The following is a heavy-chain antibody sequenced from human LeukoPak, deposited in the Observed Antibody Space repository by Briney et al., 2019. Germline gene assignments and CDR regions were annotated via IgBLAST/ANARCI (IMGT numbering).Heavy chain of an antibody. CDR2: ISSTSSYI. Sequence: GGSLRLSCAASGFTFSNYFMSWVRQAPGKGLEWVSAISSTSSYIYYADSVKGRFTISRDNAKNSLYLQMNSLRAEDTAAYYCARGLCGGDCYSDWGQGTLVTVSS. V-gene: IGHV3-21*01. J-gene: IGHJ4*02. CDR1: GFTFSNYF. CDR3: ARGLCGGDCYSD. D-gene: IGHD2-21*02.